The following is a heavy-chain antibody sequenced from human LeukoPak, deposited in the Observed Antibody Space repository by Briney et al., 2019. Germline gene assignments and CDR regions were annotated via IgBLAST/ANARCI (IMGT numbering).Heavy chain of an antibody. V-gene: IGHV4-34*01. D-gene: IGHD4-11*01. CDR2: INHSGST. CDR3: ARLNDDYSET. J-gene: IGHJ5*02. Sequence: SETLSLTCAVYGGSFSGYYWSWIRQPPGKGLEWIGEINHSGSTNYNPSLKSRVTISVDTSKNQFSLKLSSVTAADTAVYYCARLNDDYSETWGQGTLVTVSS. CDR1: GGSFSGYY.